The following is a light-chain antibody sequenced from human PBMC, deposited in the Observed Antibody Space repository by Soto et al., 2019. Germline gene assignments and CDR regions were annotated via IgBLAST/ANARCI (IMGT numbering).Light chain of an antibody. V-gene: IGKV1-39*01. CDR1: QSISTS. CDR3: QQSYSTPG. CDR2: AAS. J-gene: IGKJ1*01. Sequence: DIQMTQSPSSLSASVGDRVSITCRATQSISTSLNWYQQKPGKAPNLLIYAASNLQSGVPSRFSGSGSGAYFTLTSSSLQPEDFATYYCQQSYSTPGFGQGTKVEIK.